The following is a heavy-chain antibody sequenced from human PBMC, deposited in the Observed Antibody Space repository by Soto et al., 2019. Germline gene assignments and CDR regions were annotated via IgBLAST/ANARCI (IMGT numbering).Heavy chain of an antibody. Sequence: SETLSLTCAVYGGSFSGYYWSWIRQPPGKGLEWIGEINHSGSANYNPSLKSRVTISVDTSKNQFSLKLSSVTAADTAVYYCARGGFGYSRMNWFDPWGQGTLVTVSS. CDR1: GGSFSGYY. CDR2: INHSGSA. CDR3: ARGGFGYSRMNWFDP. V-gene: IGHV4-34*01. J-gene: IGHJ5*02. D-gene: IGHD6-13*01.